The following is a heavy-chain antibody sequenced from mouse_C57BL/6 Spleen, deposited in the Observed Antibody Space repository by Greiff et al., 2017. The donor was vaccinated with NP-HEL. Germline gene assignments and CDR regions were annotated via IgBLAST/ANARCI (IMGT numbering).Heavy chain of an antibody. V-gene: IGHV1-82*01. CDR3: ARWLYCKTYAMDY. D-gene: IGHD2-3*01. CDR2: IYPGDGDT. CDR1: GYAFSSSW. J-gene: IGHJ4*01. Sequence: VQLQQSGPELVKPGASVKISCKASGYAFSSSWMNWVKQRPGKGLEWIGRIYPGDGDTNYNGKFKGKATLTADKSSSTAYMQLSSRTSEASSVYFCARWLYCKTYAMDYWGQGTSVTVSS.